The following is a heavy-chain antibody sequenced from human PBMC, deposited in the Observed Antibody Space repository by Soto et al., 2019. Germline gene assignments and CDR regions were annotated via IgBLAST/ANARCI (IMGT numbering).Heavy chain of an antibody. Sequence: PSATLSLTCSVSGASINSNAYYWSWIRQPPGKGLGGLGYIHNSGSSHYRPSLKNRLNISLDTSKNQFSLKVTSVTPADTDVYSCARLRDGYNSFDHWGLGIPVT. J-gene: IGHJ4*02. CDR2: IHNSGSS. CDR3: ARLRDGYNSFDH. CDR1: GASINSNAYY. D-gene: IGHD5-12*01. V-gene: IGHV4-30-4*01.